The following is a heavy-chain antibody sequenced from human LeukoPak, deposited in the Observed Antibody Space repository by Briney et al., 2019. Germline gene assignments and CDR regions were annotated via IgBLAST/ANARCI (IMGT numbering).Heavy chain of an antibody. J-gene: IGHJ4*02. V-gene: IGHV4-39*07. CDR2: IYYSGST. D-gene: IGHD1-1*01. CDR1: GGSISSSSYY. CDR3: ARRGLHNWNEFDY. Sequence: SETLSLTCTVSGGSISSSSYYWGWLRQPPGKGLEWIGSIYYSGSTYYNPSLKSRVTISVDTSKNQFSLKLSSVTAADTAGYYCARRGLHNWNEFDYWGQGTLVTVSS.